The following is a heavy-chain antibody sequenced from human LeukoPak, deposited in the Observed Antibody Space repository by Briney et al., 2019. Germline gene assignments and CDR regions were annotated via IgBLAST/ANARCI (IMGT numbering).Heavy chain of an antibody. CDR2: ISWNSGSI. CDR1: GFTFDDYA. CDR3: AKGSIAAARFDY. Sequence: GGSLRLSCAASGFTFDDYAMHWVRQTPGKGLEWVSGISWNSGSIGYADSVKGRFTISRDNAKNSLYLQMNSLRAEDTALYYCAKGSIAAARFDYWGQGTLVTVSS. J-gene: IGHJ4*02. V-gene: IGHV3-9*01. D-gene: IGHD6-13*01.